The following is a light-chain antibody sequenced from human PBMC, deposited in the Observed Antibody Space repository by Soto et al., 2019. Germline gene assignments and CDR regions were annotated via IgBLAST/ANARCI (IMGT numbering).Light chain of an antibody. J-gene: IGLJ2*01. CDR1: SRHSSYI. CDR3: ETRDSNTLL. Sequence: QSVLTQSSSPSASLGSSVKLTCALSSRHSSYISAWHQQQPGKAPRYLMKVDSSGSYNKGSGVPDRFSGSNSGADRYLTISKIQSEDEADYFCETRDSNTLLFGGGTQLTVL. V-gene: IGLV4-60*03. CDR2: VDSSGSY.